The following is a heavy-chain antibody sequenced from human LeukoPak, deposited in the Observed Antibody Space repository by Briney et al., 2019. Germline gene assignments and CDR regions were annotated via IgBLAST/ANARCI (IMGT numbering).Heavy chain of an antibody. CDR3: FAGYYDSSGSYFDY. J-gene: IGHJ4*02. V-gene: IGHV3-30*03. Sequence: GGSLRLSCAASGFIFSSYGMHWVRKAPGKGLEWVAAISRDGSNKYYADSVKGRFTISRDNSKNTLYLQMNSLRDEDTAVYYCFAGYYDSSGSYFDYWGQGTLVTVSS. CDR2: ISRDGSNK. CDR1: GFIFSSYG. D-gene: IGHD3-22*01.